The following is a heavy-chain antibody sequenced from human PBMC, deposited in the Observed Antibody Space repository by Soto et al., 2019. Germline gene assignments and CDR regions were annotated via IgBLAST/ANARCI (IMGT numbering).Heavy chain of an antibody. V-gene: IGHV3-23*01. J-gene: IGHJ4*02. CDR2: ISGTGSRT. CDR3: ARDAEALEHFPPLT. D-gene: IGHD3-3*02. Sequence: PGGSLRLSCAASGFKFSNHAMSWVRQAPGKGLEWVSGISGTGSRTYYAESVKGRFTVSRDNSKNTLFLQMTSLRDEDTAFYYCARDAEALEHFPPLTWGLGAMVTVYS. CDR1: GFKFSNHA.